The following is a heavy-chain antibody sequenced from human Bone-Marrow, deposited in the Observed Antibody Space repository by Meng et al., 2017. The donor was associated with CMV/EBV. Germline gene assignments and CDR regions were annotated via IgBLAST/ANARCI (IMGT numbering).Heavy chain of an antibody. CDR2: ISYDGSNI. J-gene: IGHJ4*02. D-gene: IGHD1-14*01. Sequence: GESLKISCAASGLTFSSYAMYWVRQAPGKGPEWVAVISYDGSNINYADSVKGRFTISRDNSQNTLYLQMNSLRAEDTAVYYCARDSHKFRQDHSGLHYWGQGTLVTVSS. CDR3: ARDSHKFRQDHSGLHY. V-gene: IGHV3-30-3*01. CDR1: GLTFSSYA.